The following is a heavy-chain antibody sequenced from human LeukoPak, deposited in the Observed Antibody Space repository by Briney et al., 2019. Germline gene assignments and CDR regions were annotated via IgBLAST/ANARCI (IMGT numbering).Heavy chain of an antibody. CDR2: ISAYNGNT. V-gene: IGHV1-18*01. CDR3: AREAYCGGDCYRYYFDY. Sequence: ASAKVSCKASGYTFTSYGISWVRQAPGQGLEWMGWISAYNGNTNYAQKLQGRVTMTTDTSTSTAYMELRSLRSDDTAVYYCAREAYCGGDCYRYYFDYWGQGTLVTVSS. J-gene: IGHJ4*02. CDR1: GYTFTSYG. D-gene: IGHD2-21*02.